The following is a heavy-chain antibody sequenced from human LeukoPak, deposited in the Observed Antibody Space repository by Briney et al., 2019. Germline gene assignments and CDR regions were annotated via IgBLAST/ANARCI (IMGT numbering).Heavy chain of an antibody. V-gene: IGHV4-59*11. J-gene: IGHJ3*02. CDR3: ARNKMTTVTYDAFDI. Sequence: SETLSLTCTVSGGTISSHNWIWIGQPPGKGLKWSGYIYYSMTTNYNPSLKSRVTISVDTSKNQFSLKLSSVTAADTAVYYCARNKMTTVTYDAFDIWGQGTVVTVSS. CDR1: GGTISSHN. D-gene: IGHD4-17*01. CDR2: IYYSMTT.